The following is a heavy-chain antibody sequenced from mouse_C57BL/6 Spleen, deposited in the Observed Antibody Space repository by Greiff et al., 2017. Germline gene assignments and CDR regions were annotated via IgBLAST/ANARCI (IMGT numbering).Heavy chain of an antibody. J-gene: IGHJ1*03. Sequence: EVNVVESGGGLVQSGRSLRLSCATSGFTFSDFYMEWVRQAPGKGLEWIAASRNKANDYTTEYSASVKGRFIVSRDTSQSILYLQMNALRAEDTAIYYCARDAPYYYGSGRYFDVWGTGTTVTVSS. CDR1: GFTFSDFY. CDR3: ARDAPYYYGSGRYFDV. V-gene: IGHV7-1*01. D-gene: IGHD1-1*01. CDR2: SRNKANDYTT.